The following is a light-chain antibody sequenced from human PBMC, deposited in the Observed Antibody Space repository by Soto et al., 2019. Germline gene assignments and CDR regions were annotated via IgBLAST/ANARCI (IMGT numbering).Light chain of an antibody. CDR1: QSVSRSY. Sequence: EIVWTQSPGTLSLSPGERATLSCRASQSVSRSYLACYQQKPGRAPRLPIYGASSRATGIPDRFSGSGSGTVFTLTISRLEPEDFAVYYCQQYGSSPLTFGGGTKVEIK. CDR2: GAS. CDR3: QQYGSSPLT. J-gene: IGKJ4*01. V-gene: IGKV3-20*01.